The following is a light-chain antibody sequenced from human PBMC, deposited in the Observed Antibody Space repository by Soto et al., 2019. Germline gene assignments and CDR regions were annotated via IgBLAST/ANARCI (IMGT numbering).Light chain of an antibody. CDR3: SFTE. J-gene: IGLJ3*02. CDR1: SSDVGGYNY. V-gene: IGLV2-14*01. CDR2: DVS. Sequence: QSALTQPASVSGSPGQSITISCTGTSSDVGGYNYVSWYQQHPGKAPKLMIYDVSNRPSGVSNRFSGSKSGNTASLTISGLQAEDEADYYCSFTEFGGGTKLTVL.